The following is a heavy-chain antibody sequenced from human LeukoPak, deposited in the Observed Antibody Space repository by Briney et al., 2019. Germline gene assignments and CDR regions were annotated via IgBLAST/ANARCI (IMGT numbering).Heavy chain of an antibody. CDR1: GFTFSNYA. J-gene: IGHJ4*02. CDR3: ARGSVSFDY. V-gene: IGHV3-21*01. D-gene: IGHD5/OR15-5a*01. CDR2: ICSISSYI. Sequence: GGSLRLSCAASGFTFSNYAMTWVRRTPGKGLEWVSFICSISSYIYYADSVKGRFTISRDNAKNSLYLQMNSLRAEDTAVYYCARGSVSFDYWGQGTLVTVSS.